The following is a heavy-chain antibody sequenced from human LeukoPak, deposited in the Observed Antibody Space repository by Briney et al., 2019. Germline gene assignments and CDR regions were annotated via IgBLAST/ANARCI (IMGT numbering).Heavy chain of an antibody. V-gene: IGHV1-2*02. J-gene: IGHJ4*02. Sequence: ASVKVSCKASGYSLSGYSIHWVRQAPGQGLEWMGCMGCISPNSGDTNYAQKFQGRVTVTRDTSINTAYMELSRLRSDDTAAYYCARGVFWSAYSVTIPHYWGQGTLVTVSS. CDR1: GYSLSGYS. CDR2: MGCISPNSGDT. D-gene: IGHD3-3*01. CDR3: ARGVFWSAYSVTIPHY.